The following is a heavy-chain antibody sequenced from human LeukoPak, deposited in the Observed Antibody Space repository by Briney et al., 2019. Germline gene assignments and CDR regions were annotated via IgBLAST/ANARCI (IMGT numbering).Heavy chain of an antibody. CDR3: ARALAGYSYGTYYYYYGMDV. J-gene: IGHJ6*02. V-gene: IGHV1-18*01. CDR1: GYTFTSYG. D-gene: IGHD5-18*01. CDR2: ISAYNGNT. Sequence: GASVRVSCKASGYTFTSYGISWVRQAPGQGLEWMGWISAYNGNTNYAQKLQGRVTMTTDTSTSTAYMELRSLRSDDTAVYYCARALAGYSYGTYYYYYGMDVWGQGTTVTVSS.